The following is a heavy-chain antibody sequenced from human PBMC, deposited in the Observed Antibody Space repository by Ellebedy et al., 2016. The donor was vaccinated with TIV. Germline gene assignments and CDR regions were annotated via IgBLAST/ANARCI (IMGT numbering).Heavy chain of an antibody. CDR1: GYTFTSYG. CDR2: ISAYNGNT. Sequence: AASVKVSCKASGYTFTSYGFSWVRQAPGQGLEWMGWISAYNGNTTYAQKLQGRVTLTTDTSTSTAYMELRSLRSDDTAVYYCAREMWIAPLRTYYYYYGMDVWGQGTTVTVSS. V-gene: IGHV1-18*04. D-gene: IGHD5-12*01. J-gene: IGHJ6*02. CDR3: AREMWIAPLRTYYYYYGMDV.